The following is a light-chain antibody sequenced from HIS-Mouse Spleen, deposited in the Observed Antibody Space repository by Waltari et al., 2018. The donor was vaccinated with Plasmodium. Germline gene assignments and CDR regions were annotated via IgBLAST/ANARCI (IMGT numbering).Light chain of an antibody. V-gene: IGLV3-1*01. J-gene: IGLJ2*01. Sequence: LTQPPSVSVSPGQTASITCSGDKLGDKYACWYQQKPGQSPVLVIYQDSKRPSGIPERFSGSNSGNTATLTISGTQAMDEADYYCQAWDSSTAVVFGGGTKLTVL. CDR1: KLGDKY. CDR2: QDS. CDR3: QAWDSSTAVV.